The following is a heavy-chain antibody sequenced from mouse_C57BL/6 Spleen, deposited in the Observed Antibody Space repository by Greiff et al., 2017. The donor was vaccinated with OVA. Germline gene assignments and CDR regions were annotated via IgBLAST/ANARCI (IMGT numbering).Heavy chain of an antibody. CDR1: GFTFSDYY. J-gene: IGHJ1*03. D-gene: IGHD2-1*01. V-gene: IGHV5-16*01. CDR2: INYDGSST. Sequence: EVNVVESEAGLVQPGSSMKLSCTASGFTFSDYYMAWVRQVPEKGLEWIANINYDGSSTYYLDSLKSRFIISRDNATNILYLQMSSLKSEDTATYYWARDHGNYGYFDGGGTGTTVTVSS. CDR3: ARDHGNYGYFDG.